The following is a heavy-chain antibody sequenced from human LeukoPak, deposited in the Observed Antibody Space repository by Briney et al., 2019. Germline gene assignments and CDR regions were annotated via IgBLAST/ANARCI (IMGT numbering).Heavy chain of an antibody. J-gene: IGHJ3*02. CDR1: GFTLSRYW. CDR2: ISSSSSYI. Sequence: GGSLRLSCAASGFTLSRYWMSWVRQAPGKGLEWVSSISSSSSYIYYADSVKGRFTISRDNAKNSLYLQMNSLRAEDTAVYYCARDPSSGWYLSAFDIWGQGTMVTVSS. D-gene: IGHD6-19*01. CDR3: ARDPSSGWYLSAFDI. V-gene: IGHV3-21*01.